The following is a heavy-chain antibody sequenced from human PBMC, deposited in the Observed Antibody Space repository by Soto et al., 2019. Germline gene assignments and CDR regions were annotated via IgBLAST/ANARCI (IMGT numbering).Heavy chain of an antibody. CDR3: ARGVSAGVDY. CDR1: GYSFTSLD. Sequence: ASVKVSCKASGYSFTSLDTNWVRQTAGQGLEWMGWMQPSTGRTGYAQKFQGRVTMTRDTSINTAYMELTTLTSDDTAFYYCARGVSAGVDYWGQGTLVTVSS. CDR2: MQPSTGRT. D-gene: IGHD1-26*01. J-gene: IGHJ4*02. V-gene: IGHV1-8*01.